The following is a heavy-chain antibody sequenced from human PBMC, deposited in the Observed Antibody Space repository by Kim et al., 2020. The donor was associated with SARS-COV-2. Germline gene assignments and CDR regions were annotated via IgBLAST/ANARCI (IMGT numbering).Heavy chain of an antibody. CDR2: ISWNSGSI. V-gene: IGHV3-9*01. Sequence: GGSLRLSCAASGFTFDDYAMHWVRQAPGKGLEWVSGISWNSGSIGYADSVKGRFTISRDNAKNSLYLQMNSLRAEDTALYYCAKPPRRAAAGKNAFDIWGQGTMVTVSS. D-gene: IGHD6-13*01. CDR3: AKPPRRAAAGKNAFDI. CDR1: GFTFDDYA. J-gene: IGHJ3*02.